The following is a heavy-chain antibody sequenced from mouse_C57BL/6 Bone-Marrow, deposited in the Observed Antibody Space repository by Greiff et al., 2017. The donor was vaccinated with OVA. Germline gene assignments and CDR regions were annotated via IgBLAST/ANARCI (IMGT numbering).Heavy chain of an antibody. CDR3: AREKDEGWFAY. V-gene: IGHV1-81*01. J-gene: IGHJ3*01. Sequence: QVQLKESGAELARPGASVKLSCKASGYTFTSYGISWVKQRTGQGLEWIGEIYPRSGNTYYNEKFKGKATLTADKSSSTAYMELRSLTSEDSAVYFCAREKDEGWFAYWGQGTLVSVSA. CDR2: IYPRSGNT. CDR1: GYTFTSYG.